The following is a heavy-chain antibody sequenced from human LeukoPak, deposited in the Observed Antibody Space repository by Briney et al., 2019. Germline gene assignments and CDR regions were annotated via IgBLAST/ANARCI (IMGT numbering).Heavy chain of an antibody. D-gene: IGHD3-10*01. V-gene: IGHV3-30*18. CDR2: ISYDGSNK. J-gene: IGHJ4*02. CDR3: AKDLWDYYGSGSTFDY. Sequence: GGSLRLSCAASGFTFSSYGMHWVRQAPGKGLEWVVVISYDGSNKYYADSVKGRFTISRDNSKNTLYLQMNSLRAEDTAVYYCAKDLWDYYGSGSTFDYWGQGTLVTVSS. CDR1: GFTFSSYG.